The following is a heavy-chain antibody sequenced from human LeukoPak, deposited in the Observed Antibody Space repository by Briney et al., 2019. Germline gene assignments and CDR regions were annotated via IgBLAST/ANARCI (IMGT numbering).Heavy chain of an antibody. D-gene: IGHD2-21*02. Sequence: GGSLRLSCAASGFTFSSYSMNWVRQAPGKGLEWVSSITSSGTYIYSADSVKGRFTISRDNAKNSLYLQMNSLRAEDTAVYYCASSYCGGDCPPEYYYYYFYMDVWGKGTTVTVSS. J-gene: IGHJ6*03. CDR1: GFTFSSYS. V-gene: IGHV3-21*04. CDR3: ASSYCGGDCPPEYYYYYFYMDV. CDR2: ITSSGTYI.